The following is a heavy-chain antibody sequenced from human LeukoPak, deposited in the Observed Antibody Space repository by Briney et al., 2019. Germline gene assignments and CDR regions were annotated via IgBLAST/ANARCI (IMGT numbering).Heavy chain of an antibody. V-gene: IGHV4-34*01. J-gene: IGHJ4*02. CDR3: ARALKDFCSGYSRAYFDY. D-gene: IGHD3-3*01. CDR2: INHSGST. Sequence: SETLSLTCAVYGGSFSGYYWSWIRQPPGKGLEWIGEINHSGSTNYNPSLKSRVTISVDTSKNQFSLKLSSVTAADTAVYYCARALKDFCSGYSRAYFDYWGQGTLVTVSS. CDR1: GGSFSGYY.